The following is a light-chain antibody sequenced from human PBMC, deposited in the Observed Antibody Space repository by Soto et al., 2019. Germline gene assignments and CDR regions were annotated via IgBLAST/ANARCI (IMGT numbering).Light chain of an antibody. CDR2: NNN. CDR3: AAWDNDMNGLV. J-gene: IGLJ3*02. Sequence: QSVLTQPPSASGTPGQRITISCSGRTSNIGSNIVSWYHHLPGAAPKLLIYNNNQRPSGVPDRFFASKSGTSASLAISGLQPEDESHYYCAAWDNDMNGLVFGRGTKVTV. CDR1: TSNIGSNI. V-gene: IGLV1-44*01.